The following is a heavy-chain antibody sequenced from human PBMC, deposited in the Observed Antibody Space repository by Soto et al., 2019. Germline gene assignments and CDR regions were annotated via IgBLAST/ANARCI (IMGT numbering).Heavy chain of an antibody. CDR3: ARAGSWNLDS. D-gene: IGHD1-1*01. V-gene: IGHV3-11*06. CDR1: GFIFSDYY. Sequence: GGSLRLSCAASGFIFSDYYMSWVRQTPGKGPEWISYISTRSTYTNYADSVKGRFTISRDNTKNSLYLQMDSLRVEDTAVYYCARAGSWNLDSWGQGTPVTVSS. J-gene: IGHJ4*02. CDR2: ISTRSTYT.